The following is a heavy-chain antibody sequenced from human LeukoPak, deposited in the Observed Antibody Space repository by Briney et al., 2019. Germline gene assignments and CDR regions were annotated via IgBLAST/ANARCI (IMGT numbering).Heavy chain of an antibody. CDR3: ARDGDSWSSSADPSYYYYMDV. CDR2: INPSDGST. CDR1: EYTFTSYY. D-gene: IGHD3-22*01. J-gene: IGHJ6*03. Sequence: ASVKVSCKASEYTFTSYYMHWVRQAPGQGLEWMGIINPSDGSTNYAQKFQGRVTMTRNTSTSTVYMGLSSLRSEDTAVYYCARDGDSWSSSADPSYYYYMDVWGKGTTVTVSS. V-gene: IGHV1-46*01.